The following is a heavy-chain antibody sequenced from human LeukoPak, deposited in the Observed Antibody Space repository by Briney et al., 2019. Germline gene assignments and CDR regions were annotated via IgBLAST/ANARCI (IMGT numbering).Heavy chain of an antibody. J-gene: IGHJ4*02. CDR1: GFTFDDYA. CDR2: ISWNSGSI. Sequence: GGSLRPSCAASGFTFDDYAMHWVRQAPGKGLEWVSGISWNSGSIGYEDSVKGRFTISRDNAKNSLYLQMNSLRAEDTAVYYCARGGQWLVPHDYWGQGTLVTVSS. CDR3: ARGGQWLVPHDY. D-gene: IGHD6-19*01. V-gene: IGHV3-9*01.